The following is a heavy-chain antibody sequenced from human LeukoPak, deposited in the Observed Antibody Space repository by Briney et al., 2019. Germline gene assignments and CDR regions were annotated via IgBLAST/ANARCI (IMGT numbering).Heavy chain of an antibody. Sequence: GASVRVSCKASGYTFTGYYMHWVRQAAGQGFEWMGRINPGSGGTNYAQKFQGRVTMTRDTSTSTAYMELSGLRSDDTAVYYCARDNSAVLNFFDYWGQGTLVTVSS. V-gene: IGHV1-2*06. J-gene: IGHJ4*02. CDR2: INPGSGGT. CDR1: GYTFTGYY. D-gene: IGHD4-23*01. CDR3: ARDNSAVLNFFDY.